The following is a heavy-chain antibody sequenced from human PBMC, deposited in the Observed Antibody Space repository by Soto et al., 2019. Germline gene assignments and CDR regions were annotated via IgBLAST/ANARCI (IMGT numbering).Heavy chain of an antibody. CDR1: GFTFSSYA. J-gene: IGHJ5*02. CDR3: AKEFVGEINFDFCAGSQEGVKEYWFDP. CDR2: ICGSGGSA. D-gene: IGHD3-3*01. Sequence: GGSLRLSCAASGFTFSSYAMSWVRQAPGKGLEWVSAICGSGGSAYYADSVKGRFIISRDNSKNTLYLQMNSLRAEDTAVYYCAKEFVGEINFDFCAGSQEGVKEYWFDPWGQGTLVTVSS. V-gene: IGHV3-23*01.